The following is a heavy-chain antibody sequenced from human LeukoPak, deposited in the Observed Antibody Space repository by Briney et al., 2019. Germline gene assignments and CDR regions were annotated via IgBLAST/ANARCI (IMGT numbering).Heavy chain of an antibody. J-gene: IGHJ5*02. D-gene: IGHD5/OR15-5a*01. Sequence: SETLSLTCAVYGGSFSGYYWSWIRQPPGKGLEWIGEVNHSGITNYNPSLKSRVTISVDTSKNQFSLNLSSLTAADTAVYYCATSDTVSTYNWFDPWGQGTLVTVS. V-gene: IGHV4-34*01. CDR2: VNHSGIT. CDR3: ATSDTVSTYNWFDP. CDR1: GGSFSGYY.